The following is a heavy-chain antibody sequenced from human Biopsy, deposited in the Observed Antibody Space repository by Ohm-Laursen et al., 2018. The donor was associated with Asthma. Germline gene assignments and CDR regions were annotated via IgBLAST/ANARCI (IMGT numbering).Heavy chain of an antibody. D-gene: IGHD6-19*01. J-gene: IGHJ6*02. V-gene: IGHV1-69*01. Sequence: SSVKVSCKAPGGTFSHFAIRWVRQAPGQGLEWLGGIMTVFGTTNYAQKFQGRVTITGDESTSTAYMEVSSLRSEDTAIYYCARCQVGYSSGWSLLLKKIYYSGMDVWGQGTAVTVSS. CDR1: GGTFSHFA. CDR3: ARCQVGYSSGWSLLLKKIYYSGMDV. CDR2: IMTVFGTT.